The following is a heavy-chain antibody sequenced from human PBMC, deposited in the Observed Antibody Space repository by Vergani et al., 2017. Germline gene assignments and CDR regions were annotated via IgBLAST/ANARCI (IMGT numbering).Heavy chain of an antibody. J-gene: IGHJ6*02. Sequence: QVQLVESGGGVVQPGRSLRLSCAASGFTFSSYAMHWVRQAPGKGLEWVAVISYDGGNKYYADSLKGRFTISRDNSRNTLYLQMNSLRADDTAVYYCARDTGLWFGELLSYGMDVWGQGTTVTVSS. D-gene: IGHD3-10*01. CDR1: GFTFSSYA. V-gene: IGHV3-30-3*01. CDR2: ISYDGGNK. CDR3: ARDTGLWFGELLSYGMDV.